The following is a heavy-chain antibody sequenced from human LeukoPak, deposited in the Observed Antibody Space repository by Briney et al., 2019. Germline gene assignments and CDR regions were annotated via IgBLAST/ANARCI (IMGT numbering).Heavy chain of an antibody. CDR1: GGSFSGYY. D-gene: IGHD1-1*01. Sequence: SETLSLTCAVYGGSFSGYYWSWIRQPPGKGLEWIGEINHSGSTNYNPSLKSRVTISVDTSKNQFSLKLSSVTAADTAVCYCARGRSGYYYYYGMDVWGQGTTVTVSS. V-gene: IGHV4-34*01. J-gene: IGHJ6*02. CDR2: INHSGST. CDR3: ARGRSGYYYYYGMDV.